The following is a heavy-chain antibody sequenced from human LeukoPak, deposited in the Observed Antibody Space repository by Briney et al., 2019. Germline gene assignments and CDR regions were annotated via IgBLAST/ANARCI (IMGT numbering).Heavy chain of an antibody. CDR1: GFTFSSYA. J-gene: IGHJ6*04. D-gene: IGHD3-10*02. V-gene: IGHV3-23*01. CDR3: AELGITMIGGV. CDR2: FSGSGGST. Sequence: GGSLRLSCAASGFTFSSYAMSWVRQAPGKGLEWVSTFSGSGGSTHYADSVKGRFTISRDNSKNTLYLQMNSLRAEDTAVYYCAELGITMIGGVWGKGTTVAISS.